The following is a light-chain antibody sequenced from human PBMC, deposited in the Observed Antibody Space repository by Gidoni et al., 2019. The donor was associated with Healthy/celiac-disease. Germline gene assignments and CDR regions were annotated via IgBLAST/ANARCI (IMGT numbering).Light chain of an antibody. V-gene: IGKV3-20*01. J-gene: IGKJ3*01. CDR3: QQYGSSPLT. Sequence: EMVFTQSTGTLSLSPVERATLSCRASQSVSSSYLAWYQQKPGQAPRLLIYGASSWATGIPDRFSGSGSGTDFTLTISSLEPEDFAVYYCQQYGSSPLTFGPGTKVDIK. CDR1: QSVSSSY. CDR2: GAS.